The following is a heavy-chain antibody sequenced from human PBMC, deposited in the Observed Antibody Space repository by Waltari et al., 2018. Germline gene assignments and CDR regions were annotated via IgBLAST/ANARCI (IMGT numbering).Heavy chain of an antibody. CDR1: GLMFSDYA. CDR3: ASGQWPDPFDY. D-gene: IGHD6-19*01. V-gene: IGHV3-23*01. J-gene: IGHJ4*02. CDR2: IGESDASA. Sequence: EVQLLESGGALVQPGASLRLSCTASGLMFSDYAMSWVRQAPGKGLEGVSAIGESDASAYYAENLKGRFIISRDNSKNTLSLQMSSLTAEDTALYYCASGQWPDPFDYWGQGTQVTVST.